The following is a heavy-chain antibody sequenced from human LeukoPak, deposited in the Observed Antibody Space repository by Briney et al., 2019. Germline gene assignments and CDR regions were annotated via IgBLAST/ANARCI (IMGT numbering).Heavy chain of an antibody. CDR3: ARGRAVTGSTVIDY. J-gene: IGHJ4*02. CDR2: ISSDGGNR. Sequence: GGSLRLSCAASGFTFSSYAMHWVRRAPGKALEWVATISSDGGNRYYSDSVKGRFTISRDNSKNTLYLQMNSLRPEDTAVFHCARGRAVTGSTVIDYWGQGTPVTVSS. V-gene: IGHV3-30-3*01. D-gene: IGHD6-19*01. CDR1: GFTFSSYA.